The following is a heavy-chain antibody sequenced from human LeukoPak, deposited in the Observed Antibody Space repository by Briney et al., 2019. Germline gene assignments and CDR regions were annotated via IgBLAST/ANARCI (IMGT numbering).Heavy chain of an antibody. D-gene: IGHD3-10*01. CDR3: ARAGPWQIDP. V-gene: IGHV4-61*08. CDR2: IFYSGST. CDR1: GASISNDDYF. J-gene: IGHJ5*02. Sequence: SETLSLTCTVSGASISNDDYFWSWIRQPPGKGLEWIGHIFYSGSTKYNPSLKSRVTISVDKSKNQFSLKLKSVTAADTAVYYCARAGPWQIDPWGQGTLVTVSS.